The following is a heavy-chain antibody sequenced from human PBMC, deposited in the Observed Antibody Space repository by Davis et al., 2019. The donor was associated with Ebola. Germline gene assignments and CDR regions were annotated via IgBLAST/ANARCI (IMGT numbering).Heavy chain of an antibody. Sequence: MPSETLSLTCTVSGGSISSGDYYWSWIRQPPGKGLEWIGYIYYSGSTNYNPSLKSRVTISVDTSKNQFSLKLSSVTAADTAVYYCARQGRLYYYYGMDVWGQGTTVTVSS. CDR3: ARQGRLYYYYGMDV. J-gene: IGHJ6*02. CDR1: GGSISSGDYY. CDR2: IYYSGST. V-gene: IGHV4-30-4*01.